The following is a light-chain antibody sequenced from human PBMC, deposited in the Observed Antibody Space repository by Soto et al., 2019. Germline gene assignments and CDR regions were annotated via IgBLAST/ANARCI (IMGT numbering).Light chain of an antibody. V-gene: IGLV7-46*01. CDR1: TGDVTSGHY. CDR2: DTS. Sequence: QAVVTQEPSLTVSPGGTVTLTCGSSTGDVTSGHYPYWFQLKPGQAPRTLIYDTSNKHSWTPARFSGSLLGGKAALTLSGAQPEDEAEYYCLLSYSGALVVFGGGTKVTVL. CDR3: LLSYSGALVV. J-gene: IGLJ2*01.